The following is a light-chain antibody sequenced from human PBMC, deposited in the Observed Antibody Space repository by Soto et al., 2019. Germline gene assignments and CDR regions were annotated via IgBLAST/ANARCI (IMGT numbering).Light chain of an antibody. Sequence: EIVMTQSPATLSLPPGERATLSCRASQSVSSYLAWYQQKPGQAPRLLIHDASNMATDIPARFSGSGSGTDFTLTISSLEPEDFALYYCQHRSTWPWTFGQGTKVDIK. CDR2: DAS. V-gene: IGKV3-11*01. CDR3: QHRSTWPWT. J-gene: IGKJ1*01. CDR1: QSVSSY.